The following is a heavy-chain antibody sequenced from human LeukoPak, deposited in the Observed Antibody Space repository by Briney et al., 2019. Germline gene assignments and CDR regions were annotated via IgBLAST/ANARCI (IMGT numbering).Heavy chain of an antibody. V-gene: IGHV1-69*05. CDR1: GGTFSNYA. CDR3: AKDDGSATMGFDS. CDR2: IIPIFRTT. D-gene: IGHD1-26*01. J-gene: IGHJ5*01. Sequence: SVKVSCKASGGTFSNYAFSWARQAPGQGLEWMGGIIPIFRTTNYAEHFQGRVTITTDESTNTAYLDLSSLRSEDTAVYYCAKDDGSATMGFDSWGQGTLVSVSS.